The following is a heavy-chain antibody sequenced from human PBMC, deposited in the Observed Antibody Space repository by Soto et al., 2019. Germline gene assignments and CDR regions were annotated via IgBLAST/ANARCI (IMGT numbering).Heavy chain of an antibody. J-gene: IGHJ5*02. CDR3: ARKAAHHNWFDP. D-gene: IGHD2-15*01. CDR1: GGSFSGYY. CDR2: INHSGST. Sequence: SETLSLTCAVYGGSFSGYYWSWIRQPPGKGLEWIGEINHSGSTNYNPSLKSRVTISVDTSKNQFSLKLSSVTAADTAVYYCARKAAHHNWFDPWGQGTLVTVSS. V-gene: IGHV4-34*01.